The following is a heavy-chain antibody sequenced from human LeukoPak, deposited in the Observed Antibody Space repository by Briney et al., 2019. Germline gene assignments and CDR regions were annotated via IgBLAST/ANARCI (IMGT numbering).Heavy chain of an antibody. CDR2: ISSSSSAI. V-gene: IGHV3-48*01. D-gene: IGHD3-10*01. J-gene: IGHJ6*02. CDR3: ARGYGSGSYGGMDV. CDR1: GFTFSSYS. Sequence: GGSLRLSCAASGFTFSSYSMNWVRQAPGKGLEWVSYISSSSSAIYYADSVKGRFTISRDNAKNSLYLQMNSLRAEDAAVYYCARGYGSGSYGGMDVWGQGTTVTVSS.